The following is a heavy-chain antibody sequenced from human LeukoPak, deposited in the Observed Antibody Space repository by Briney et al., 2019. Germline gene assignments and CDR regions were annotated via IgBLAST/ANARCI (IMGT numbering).Heavy chain of an antibody. CDR1: GFTFSDYY. J-gene: IGHJ6*02. V-gene: IGHV3-11*01. CDR2: IGSSSATI. D-gene: IGHD2-2*01. Sequence: PGGSLRLSCAVSGFTFSDYYMSWIRQAPGKGLEWVSYIGSSSATIYYADSVRGRFTISRDNAKNSLYQQMNGLRAEDTAVYYCARDGNRYCSSSSCYSGYYYYGMDVWGQGTMVTVSS. CDR3: ARDGNRYCSSSSCYSGYYYYGMDV.